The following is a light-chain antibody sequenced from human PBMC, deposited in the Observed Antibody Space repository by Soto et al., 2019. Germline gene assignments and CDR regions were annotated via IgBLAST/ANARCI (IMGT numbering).Light chain of an antibody. CDR2: KAS. J-gene: IGKJ2*01. CDR3: QQYASSSVT. V-gene: IGKV1-5*03. CDR1: QSISDW. Sequence: DIQMTQSPSSLSASVGDRVTITCRASQSISDWLAWFQQKPGKAPKLLIQKASNLESGVPSRFSRGGSGTEFTLTISSLQPDDFATYYCQQYASSSVTFGQGTNLEI.